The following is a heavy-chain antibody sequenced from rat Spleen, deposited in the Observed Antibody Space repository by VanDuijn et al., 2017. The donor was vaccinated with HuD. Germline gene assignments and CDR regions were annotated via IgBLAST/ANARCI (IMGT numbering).Heavy chain of an antibody. CDR3: TKECYPGITYYFDY. CDR2: IWSGGNT. Sequence: QVQLKESGPGLVQPSQTLSLTCTVSGFSLSSYGVIWVRQPPGQGLEWMGVIWSGGNTDYNSALKSRLSISRDTSKSQVFLKMNSLQTEDTAIYFCTKECYPGITYYFDYWGQGVMVTVST. CDR1: GFSLSSYG. J-gene: IGHJ2*01. V-gene: IGHV2-13*01. D-gene: IGHD1-4*01.